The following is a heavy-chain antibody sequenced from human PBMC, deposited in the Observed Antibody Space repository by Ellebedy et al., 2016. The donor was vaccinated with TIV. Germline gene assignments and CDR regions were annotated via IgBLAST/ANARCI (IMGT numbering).Heavy chain of an antibody. CDR2: TYYRSKWYN. CDR3: ARGLWDYDSSGYYPDV. V-gene: IGHV6-1*01. J-gene: IGHJ6*02. D-gene: IGHD3-22*01. Sequence: SQTLSLTXAISGDSVSSNSAAWNWIRQSPSRGLEWLGRTYYRSKWYNDYAVSVKSRITINPDTSKNQFSLKLSSVTAADTAVYYCARGLWDYDSSGYYPDVWGQGTTVTVSS. CDR1: GDSVSSNSAA.